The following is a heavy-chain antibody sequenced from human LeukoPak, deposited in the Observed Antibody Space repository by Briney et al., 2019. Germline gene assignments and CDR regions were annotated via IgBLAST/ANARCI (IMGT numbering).Heavy chain of an antibody. J-gene: IGHJ4*02. CDR1: GYSISSGYY. Sequence: SETPSLTCTVSGYSISSGYYWGWIRQPPGKGLEWIGFIFYSGTTYYNPSLKSRVTISVDTSKNQFSLKLSSVTAADTAVYYCVAETHGGLWFGESFSFDYWGQGTLVTVSS. V-gene: IGHV4-38-2*02. D-gene: IGHD3-10*01. CDR3: VAETHGGLWFGESFSFDY. CDR2: IFYSGTT.